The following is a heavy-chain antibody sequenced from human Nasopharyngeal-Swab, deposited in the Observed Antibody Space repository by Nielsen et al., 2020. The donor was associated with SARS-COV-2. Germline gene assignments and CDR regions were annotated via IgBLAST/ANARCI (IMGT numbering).Heavy chain of an antibody. CDR1: GFTFSSYG. CDR2: ISYDGSNK. CDR3: AKDREATYYYGSGSLDY. Sequence: GGSLRLSCAASGFTFSSYGMHWVRQAPGKGLEWVAVISYDGSNKYYADSVKGRFTISRDNSKNTLYLQMNSLRAEDTAVYYCAKDREATYYYGSGSLDYWGQGTLVTVSS. J-gene: IGHJ4*02. V-gene: IGHV3-30*18. D-gene: IGHD3-10*01.